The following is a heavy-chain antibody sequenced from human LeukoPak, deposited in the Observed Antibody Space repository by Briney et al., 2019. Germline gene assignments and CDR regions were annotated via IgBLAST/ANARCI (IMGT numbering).Heavy chain of an antibody. CDR2: IWYDGSNK. V-gene: IGHV3-33*08. Sequence: GGSLRLSCAASGFTFSNAWMSWVRQAPGKGLEWVAVIWYDGSNKYYADSVKGRFTISRDNSKNTLYLQMNSLRAEDTAVYYCARDLGEAGYWGQGTLVTVSS. J-gene: IGHJ4*02. D-gene: IGHD3-10*01. CDR3: ARDLGEAGY. CDR1: GFTFSNAW.